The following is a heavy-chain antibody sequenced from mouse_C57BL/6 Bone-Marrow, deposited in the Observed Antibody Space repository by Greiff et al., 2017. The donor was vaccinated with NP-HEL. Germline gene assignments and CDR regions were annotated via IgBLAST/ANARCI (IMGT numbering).Heavy chain of an antibody. Sequence: DVMLVESGGGLVQPGGSLKLSCAASGFTFSDYYMYWVRQTPEKRLEWVAYISNGGGSTYYPDTVKGRFTISRDNAKNTLYLQMSRLKSEDTAMYYCARHLPYDLYAMDYWGQGTSVTVSS. CDR1: GFTFSDYY. J-gene: IGHJ4*01. CDR3: ARHLPYDLYAMDY. V-gene: IGHV5-12*01. CDR2: ISNGGGST. D-gene: IGHD2-4*01.